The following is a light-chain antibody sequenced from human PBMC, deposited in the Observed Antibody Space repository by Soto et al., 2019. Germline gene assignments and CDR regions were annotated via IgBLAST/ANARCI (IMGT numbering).Light chain of an antibody. CDR1: QSVGSY. J-gene: IGKJ4*01. CDR2: DVS. CDR3: QQRSNWPLT. V-gene: IGKV3-11*01. Sequence: EIVLTQSPATLSLSPGERATLSCRASQSVGSYLAWYQQKHGQAPRLLIYDVSNRATGIPARFSGSGSGTDFTLTISSLEPEDFAVYYCQQRSNWPLTFGGGTKVEIK.